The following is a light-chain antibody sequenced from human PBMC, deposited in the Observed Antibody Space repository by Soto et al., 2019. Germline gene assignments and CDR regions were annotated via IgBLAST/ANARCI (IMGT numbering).Light chain of an antibody. J-gene: IGKJ2*01. CDR3: QQYGKSPPRYT. CDR2: AAS. V-gene: IGKV3-20*01. Sequence: EIVLTQSPGTLSLYPGERATLSCRASQSVRSNSLVWYQQKPGQAPRLLIYAASSRATGIPDRFSGSGSGIDFTLTVSRLEPEDFAVSFCQQYGKSPPRYTFGQGTKLANK. CDR1: QSVRSNS.